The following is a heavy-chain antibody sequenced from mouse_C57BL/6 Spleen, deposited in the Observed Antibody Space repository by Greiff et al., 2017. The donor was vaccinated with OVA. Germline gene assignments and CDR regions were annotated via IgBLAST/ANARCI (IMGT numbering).Heavy chain of an antibody. CDR1: GFTFSDYG. CDR3: ARPGLWYLYAMDY. V-gene: IGHV5-17*01. Sequence: EVQGVESGGGLVKPGGSLKLSCAASGFTFSDYGMHWVRQAPEKGLEWVAYISSGSSTIYYADTVKGRCTISRDNAKNTLFLQMTSLRSEDTAMYDCARPGLWYLYAMDYWGQGTSVTVSS. D-gene: IGHD2-1*01. CDR2: ISSGSSTI. J-gene: IGHJ4*01.